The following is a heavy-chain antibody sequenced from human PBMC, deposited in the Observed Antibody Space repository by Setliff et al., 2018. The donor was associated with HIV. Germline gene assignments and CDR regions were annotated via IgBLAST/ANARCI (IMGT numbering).Heavy chain of an antibody. CDR3: ARFVLAWFDFSTGAVEVTDPYAFDF. D-gene: IGHD2-21*02. CDR2: INHSGST. Sequence: SETLSLTCAVFGGSFTDIGGSFTDYYWIWIRQPPGKGLEWIGEINHSGSTHYNPSLKSRFTISVDTSKNQFSLKVNSVTAADTAVYHCARFVLAWFDFSTGAVEVTDPYAFDFWGQGILVTVS. J-gene: IGHJ4*02. CDR1: GGSFTDIGGSFTDYY. V-gene: IGHV4-34*01.